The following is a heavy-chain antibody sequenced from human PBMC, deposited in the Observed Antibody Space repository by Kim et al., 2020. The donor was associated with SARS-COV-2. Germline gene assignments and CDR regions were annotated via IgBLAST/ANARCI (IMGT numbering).Heavy chain of an antibody. CDR3: TTALRWDLGGVDF. J-gene: IGHJ4*02. V-gene: IGHV3-15*01. D-gene: IGHD1-26*01. Sequence: YAAPVKSRFTISVDDAKNTLYLQMNSLKGEETGLYYCTTALRWDLGGVDFWGQGTLVTVSS.